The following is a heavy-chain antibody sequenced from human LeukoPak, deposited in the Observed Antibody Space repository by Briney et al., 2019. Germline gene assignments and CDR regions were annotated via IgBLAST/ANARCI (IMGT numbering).Heavy chain of an antibody. D-gene: IGHD3-22*01. CDR3: AKDLSSAITSALVLDV. CDR1: GFTFDDYA. Sequence: GGSLRLSCAASGFTFDDYAMHWVRQGPGKGLEWASGISWNSGSIGYADSVKGRFTISRDNVKNVLYLQMNSLRPEDTALYYCAKDLSSAITSALVLDVWGQGTTVIVS. J-gene: IGHJ6*02. CDR2: ISWNSGSI. V-gene: IGHV3-9*01.